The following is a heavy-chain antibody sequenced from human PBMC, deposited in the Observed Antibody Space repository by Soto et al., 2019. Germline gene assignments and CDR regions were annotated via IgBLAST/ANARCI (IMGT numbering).Heavy chain of an antibody. J-gene: IGHJ5*02. D-gene: IGHD6-13*01. CDR3: ARVSSSSWYGGWFDP. Sequence: SETLSLTCAVSGGSISSSNWWSWVRQPPGKGLEWIGEIYHSGSTNYNPSLKSRVTISVDKSKNQFSLKLSSVTAADTAVYYCARVSSSSWYGGWFDPWGQGTLVXV. V-gene: IGHV4-4*02. CDR2: IYHSGST. CDR1: GGSISSSNW.